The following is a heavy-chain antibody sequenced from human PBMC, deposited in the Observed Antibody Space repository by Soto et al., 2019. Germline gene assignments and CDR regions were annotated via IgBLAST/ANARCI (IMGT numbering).Heavy chain of an antibody. J-gene: IGHJ3*02. CDR3: ARRGNYYDSSGPHAFDI. V-gene: IGHV5-51*01. D-gene: IGHD3-22*01. Sequence: GESLKISCKGSGYSFTSYWISWVRKMPGKGLEWMGIIYPGDSDTTSRPPFQGQVPIYADKSISTAYLQWSSLKASDTAMYYCARRGNYYDSSGPHAFDIWGKGTMVTVSS. CDR1: GYSFTSYW. CDR2: IYPGDSDT.